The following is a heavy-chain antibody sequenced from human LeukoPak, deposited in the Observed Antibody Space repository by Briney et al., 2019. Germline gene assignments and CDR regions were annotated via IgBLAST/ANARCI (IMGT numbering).Heavy chain of an antibody. D-gene: IGHD2-8*01. Sequence: GGSLRLSCAASGFTFSSYAMSWVRQAPGKGLEWVSAISGSGGSTYYADSVKGRFAISRDNSKNTLYLQMNSLRAEDTAVYYCAKLKACTNGVCYTGWFDPWGQGTLVTVSS. CDR2: ISGSGGST. CDR1: GFTFSSYA. CDR3: AKLKACTNGVCYTGWFDP. J-gene: IGHJ5*02. V-gene: IGHV3-23*01.